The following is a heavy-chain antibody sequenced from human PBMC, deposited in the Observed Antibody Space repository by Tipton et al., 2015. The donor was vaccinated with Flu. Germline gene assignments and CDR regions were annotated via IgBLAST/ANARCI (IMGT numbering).Heavy chain of an antibody. CDR3: ASWLSSSWYSSYFDY. V-gene: IGHV4-4*02. J-gene: IGHJ4*02. CDR1: GGSISSSNW. CDR2: IYHSGST. D-gene: IGHD6-13*01. Sequence: TLSLTCAVSGGSISSSNWWSWVRQPPGKGLEWIGEIYHSGSTNYNPSLKSRVTISVDKSKNQFSLKLSSVTAADTAVYYCASWLSSSWYSSYFDYWGQGPLVTVSS.